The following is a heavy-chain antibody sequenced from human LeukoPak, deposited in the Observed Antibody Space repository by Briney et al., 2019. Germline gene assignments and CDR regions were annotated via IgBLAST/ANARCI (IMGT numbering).Heavy chain of an antibody. CDR1: GFTFSRYA. Sequence: PGGSLRLSCAASGFTFSRYAMSWVRQAPGKGLEWVSAISGSGGSTYYADSVKGRFTISRDNSKNTLYLQMNSLRAEDTAVYYCAKDRLKWLLWGAFDIWGQGTMVTVSS. J-gene: IGHJ3*02. V-gene: IGHV3-23*01. CDR3: AKDRLKWLLWGAFDI. CDR2: ISGSGGST. D-gene: IGHD3-3*01.